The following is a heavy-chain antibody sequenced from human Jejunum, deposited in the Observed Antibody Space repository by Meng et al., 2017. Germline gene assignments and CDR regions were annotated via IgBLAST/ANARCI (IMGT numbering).Heavy chain of an antibody. Sequence: GESLKISCAASGFAFSTHLMSWIRQAPGKGLEWVGNINQDGSEKNYVDSVKGRFTISRDNAKNSLYLQLNSLRAEDTAVYYCARDDPGYRFDYWGHGTLVTVSS. CDR2: INQDGSEK. V-gene: IGHV3-7*01. CDR3: ARDDPGYRFDY. D-gene: IGHD5-18*01. CDR1: GFAFSTHL. J-gene: IGHJ4*01.